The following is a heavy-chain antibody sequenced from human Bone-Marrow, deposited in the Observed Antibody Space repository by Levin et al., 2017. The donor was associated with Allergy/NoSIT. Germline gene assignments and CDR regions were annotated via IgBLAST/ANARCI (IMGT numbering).Heavy chain of an antibody. CDR3: AKLSSTKYLDAFDI. CDR1: GFASRRYD. V-gene: IGHV3-30*18. J-gene: IGHJ3*02. Sequence: QTGGSLRLSCAASGFASRRYDMNWVRQAPGKGLEWVAMMSSDGTNKYYVESEKGRFTISRDSSRNTLLLEMSSLRPEDTAIYYCAKLSSTKYLDAFDIWGPGTMVTVSS. CDR2: MSSDGTNK. D-gene: IGHD2-8*01.